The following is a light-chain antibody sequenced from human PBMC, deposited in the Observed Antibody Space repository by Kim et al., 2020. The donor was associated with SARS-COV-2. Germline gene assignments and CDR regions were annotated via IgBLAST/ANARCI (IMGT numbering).Light chain of an antibody. CDR2: DAS. Sequence: PGERATLSCRASQSVSSYLAWYQQKPGQAPRLLIYDASNRATGIPARFSGSGSGTDFTLTISSLEPEDFAVYYCQQRSNPFTFGPGTKVDIK. J-gene: IGKJ3*01. V-gene: IGKV3-11*01. CDR3: QQRSNPFT. CDR1: QSVSSY.